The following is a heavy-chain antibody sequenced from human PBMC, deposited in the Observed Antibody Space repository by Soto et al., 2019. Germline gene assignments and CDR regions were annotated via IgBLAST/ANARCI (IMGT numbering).Heavy chain of an antibody. CDR2: ISYDGSNK. V-gene: IGHV3-30-3*01. D-gene: IGHD2-2*01. CDR1: GFTFSSYA. Sequence: GGSLRLSCAASGFTFSSYAMHWVRQAPGKGLEWVAVISYDGSNKYYADSVKGRFTISRDNSKNTLYLQMNSLRAEDTAVYYCARDKSQVPAAMGGMGYYYYYGMDVWGQGTTVTVSS. CDR3: ARDKSQVPAAMGGMGYYYYYGMDV. J-gene: IGHJ6*02.